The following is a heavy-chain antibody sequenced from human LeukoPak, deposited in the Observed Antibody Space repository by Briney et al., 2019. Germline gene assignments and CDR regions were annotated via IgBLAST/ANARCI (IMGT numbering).Heavy chain of an antibody. D-gene: IGHD5-12*01. Sequence: PGGSLRLFCAASGFTFSSYWMSWVRQAPGKGLEWVANIKQDGSEKYYVDSVKGRFTISRDNAKNSLYLQMNSLRAEDTAVYYCARESADIVATIVYWGQGTLVTASS. CDR1: GFTFSSYW. V-gene: IGHV3-7*01. J-gene: IGHJ4*02. CDR3: ARESADIVATIVY. CDR2: IKQDGSEK.